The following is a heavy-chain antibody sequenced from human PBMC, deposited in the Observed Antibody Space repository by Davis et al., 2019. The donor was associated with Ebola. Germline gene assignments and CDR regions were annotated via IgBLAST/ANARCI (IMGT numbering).Heavy chain of an antibody. V-gene: IGHV1-2*06. CDR2: INPNTGDT. D-gene: IGHD6-19*01. CDR1: GYSFISYA. CDR3: ATAPEGITVTLYIY. J-gene: IGHJ4*02. Sequence: ASVKVSCKTSGYSFISYAMTWVRQAPGQGLEWMGRINPNTGDTNYAQKFQGRVTMTRDTSISTAYMELSRLTSDDTAVYYCATAPEGITVTLYIYWGQGTLVTVSS.